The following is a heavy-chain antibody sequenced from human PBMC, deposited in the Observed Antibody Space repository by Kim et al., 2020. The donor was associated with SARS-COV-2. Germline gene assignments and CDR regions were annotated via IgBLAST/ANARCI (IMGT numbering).Heavy chain of an antibody. CDR2: I. CDR3: ARGSGSYPVDY. D-gene: IGHD1-26*01. J-gene: IGHJ4*02. V-gene: IGHV3-21*01. Sequence: IYYADSVKGRFTISRDNAKNSLYLQMNSLRAEDTAVYYCARGSGSYPVDYWGQGTLVTVSS.